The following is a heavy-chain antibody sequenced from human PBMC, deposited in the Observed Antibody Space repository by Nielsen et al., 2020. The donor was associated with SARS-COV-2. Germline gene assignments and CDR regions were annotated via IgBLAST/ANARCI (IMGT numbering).Heavy chain of an antibody. CDR3: ARDQRGYSSSGLYYYYTDV. Sequence: WIRQPPGKGLEWVSSISSSSSYIYYADSVKGRFTISRDNAKNSLYLQMNSLRAEDTAVYYCARDQRGYSSSGLYYYYTDVWGKGTTVTVSS. CDR2: ISSSSSYI. D-gene: IGHD6-13*01. V-gene: IGHV3-21*01. J-gene: IGHJ6*03.